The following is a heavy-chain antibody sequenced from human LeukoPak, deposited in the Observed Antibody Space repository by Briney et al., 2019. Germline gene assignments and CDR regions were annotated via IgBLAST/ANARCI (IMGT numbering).Heavy chain of an antibody. CDR1: GGSISSYY. Sequence: SETLSLTCTVSGGSISSYYWSWIRQPAGKGLEWIGRIYTSGSTNCNPSLKGRVTMSIDTSKNQFSLKVNSVTAADTAVYYCARESWGANNWFDPWGQGTLVTVSS. CDR2: IYTSGST. CDR3: ARESWGANNWFDP. J-gene: IGHJ5*02. D-gene: IGHD1-26*01. V-gene: IGHV4-4*07.